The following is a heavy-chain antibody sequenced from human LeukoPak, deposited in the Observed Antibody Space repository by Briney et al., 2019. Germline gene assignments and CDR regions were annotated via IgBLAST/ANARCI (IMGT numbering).Heavy chain of an antibody. V-gene: IGHV3-48*01. Sequence: GGSLRLSCVASVYTLTDYNADWVRQAPRKGQEWVAYISSSGNTISYADSVKGRFSISRDAAENTLYLHLSSLRADDTAVYYCARDLYSRGLYGELRSYFDYWGQGTLVTVSS. J-gene: IGHJ4*02. CDR2: ISSSGNTI. CDR1: VYTLTDYN. CDR3: ARDLYSRGLYGELRSYFDY. D-gene: IGHD3-10*02.